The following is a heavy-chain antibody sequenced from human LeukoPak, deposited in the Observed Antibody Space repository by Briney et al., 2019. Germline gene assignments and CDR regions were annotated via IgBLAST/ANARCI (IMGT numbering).Heavy chain of an antibody. CDR2: ISISSACI. V-gene: IGHV3-21*01. J-gene: IGHJ6*03. Sequence: GGSLRLSCAASGFTFSTYSMNWVRQAPGKGLEWVSSISISSACIYYADSVKGRFTISRDNAKNSLYLQMNSLRAEDTAVYYCARDAIRNQHADYYYMDVWGKGTTVTVSS. CDR3: ARDAIRNQHADYYYMDV. CDR1: GFTFSTYS. D-gene: IGHD1-14*01.